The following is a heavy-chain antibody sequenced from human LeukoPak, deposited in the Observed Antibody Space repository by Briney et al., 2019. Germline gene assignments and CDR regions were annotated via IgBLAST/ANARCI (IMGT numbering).Heavy chain of an antibody. Sequence: SETLSLTCAVYGGSFSGHDWSWIRQPPGMGLEWIGETKHSGSTTYTPSLKSRVTISVDTSKKQFSLKLTSVTAADTAVYYCARVVVVPTAIYYYYYGMDVWGRGTPVTVSS. CDR3: ARVVVVPTAIYYYYYGMDV. D-gene: IGHD2-2*01. V-gene: IGHV4-34*01. CDR2: TKHSGST. J-gene: IGHJ6*02. CDR1: GGSFSGHD.